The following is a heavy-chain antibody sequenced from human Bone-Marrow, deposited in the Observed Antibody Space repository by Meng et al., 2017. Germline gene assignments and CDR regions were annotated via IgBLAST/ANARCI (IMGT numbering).Heavy chain of an antibody. D-gene: IGHD6-13*01. CDR3: ARPYSRGFDY. J-gene: IGHJ4*02. V-gene: IGHV1-2*06. CDR2: INPNSGGT. CDR1: GNTFHGYY. Sequence: VQLVQSGDDVENPGVSAKASCKASGNTFHGYYMHWVRQAPGQGLEWMGRINPNSGGTNYAQKFQGRVTMTRDTSISTAYMELSRLRSDDTAVYYCARPYSRGFDYWGQGTLVTVSS.